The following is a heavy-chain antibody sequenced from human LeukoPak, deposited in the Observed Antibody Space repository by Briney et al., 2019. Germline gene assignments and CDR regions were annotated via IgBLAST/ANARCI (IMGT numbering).Heavy chain of an antibody. CDR1: GGSIINTNYY. D-gene: IGHD6-13*01. CDR2: VYYSDNT. CDR3: ARPGFAAAGNYFDY. J-gene: IGHJ4*02. Sequence: PSETLSLPCTVSGGSIINTNYYWDWIRQPPGKGLEGIGSVYYSDNTDDNPSVKSRVTVSVDTCKNQFSLKLRSVTAADTAVYYCARPGFAAAGNYFDYWGQGTLVTVSS. V-gene: IGHV4-39*01.